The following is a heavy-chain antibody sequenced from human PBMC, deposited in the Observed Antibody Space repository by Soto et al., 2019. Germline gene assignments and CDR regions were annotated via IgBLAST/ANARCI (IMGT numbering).Heavy chain of an antibody. CDR2: INADYGNT. D-gene: IGHD5-18*01. J-gene: IGHJ6*02. V-gene: IGHV1-18*01. CDR1: GYTFYSHS. Sequence: QAQLVQSGAEVKKPGASVKVSCKASGYTFYSHSISWVRQAPGQGLEWMGRINADYGNTQYAQKFRGRVTMTTDTSTTKVYMELTNLRSGDTAVYYCARCIQGDYYYGMDVWGQGTTVTVS. CDR3: ARCIQGDYYYGMDV.